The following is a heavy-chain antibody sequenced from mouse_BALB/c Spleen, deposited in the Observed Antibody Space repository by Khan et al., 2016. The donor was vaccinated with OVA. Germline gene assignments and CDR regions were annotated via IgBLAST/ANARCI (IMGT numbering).Heavy chain of an antibody. CDR1: GYTFTSYW. Sequence: QVQLQQPGTELVRPGTSVKLSCTASGYTFTSYWMPWIKQRPEPGLEWIGRIDPYDSESHYHQKFKDQAILSVYTSSNSAYLPLSSRTSENSAVYYWARNPVAYWGQGTLVTVSA. J-gene: IGHJ3*01. CDR2: IDPYDSES. CDR3: ARNPVAY. V-gene: IGHV1-59*01.